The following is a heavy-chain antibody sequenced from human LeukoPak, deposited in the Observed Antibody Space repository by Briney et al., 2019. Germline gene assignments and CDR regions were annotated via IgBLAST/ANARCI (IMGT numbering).Heavy chain of an antibody. CDR1: GFTFSSYA. CDR3: ARGAYYYED. V-gene: IGHV3-23*01. Sequence: GGSLRLSCVASGFTFSSYAMSWVRQAPGKGLEWVSAISGSGVTTHYAGSVKGRFSISRDNSKNTLYLQMNSLRAEDTALYYCARGAYYYEDWGQGTLVTVSS. CDR2: ISGSGVTT. D-gene: IGHD3-22*01. J-gene: IGHJ4*02.